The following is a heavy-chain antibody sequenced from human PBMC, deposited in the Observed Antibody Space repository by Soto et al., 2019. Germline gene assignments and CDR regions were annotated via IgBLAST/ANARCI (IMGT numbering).Heavy chain of an antibody. J-gene: IGHJ6*02. D-gene: IGHD2-2*03. Sequence: PVGSLRLSCAASGFTFDSYWMHWVRQAPGKGLVWVSRINSDGSSTNYADSVKGRFAISRDNAKNTLYLQMNSLRAEDTAVYYCTRVDTVVIPSARNPYGMDVWGQGTTVTVSS. CDR2: INSDGSST. V-gene: IGHV3-74*01. CDR3: TRVDTVVIPSARNPYGMDV. CDR1: GFTFDSYW.